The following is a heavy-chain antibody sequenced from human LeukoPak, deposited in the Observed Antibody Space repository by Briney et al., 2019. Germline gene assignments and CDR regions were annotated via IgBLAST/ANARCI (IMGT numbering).Heavy chain of an antibody. J-gene: IGHJ4*02. CDR2: INHSGST. D-gene: IGHD4-17*01. CDR1: GGSFSGYY. V-gene: IGHV4-34*01. Sequence: PSETLSLTCAVYGGSFSGYYWSWIRQPPGKGLEWIGEINHSGSTSYNPSLKSRVTISVDTSKNQFSLKLSSVTAADTAVYYCARGKGFRTTVPYFDYWGQGTLVTVSS. CDR3: ARGKGFRTTVPYFDY.